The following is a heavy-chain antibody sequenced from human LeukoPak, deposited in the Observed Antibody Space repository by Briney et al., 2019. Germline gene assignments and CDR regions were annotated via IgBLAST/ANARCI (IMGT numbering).Heavy chain of an antibody. J-gene: IGHJ6*03. Sequence: PGGSLRLSCVASGFTFNSYSTHWVRQAPGKGLEWISYISSSSATIYYADSVKGRFTVSRDNAKNSVYLQMNSMRAEDTAVYNCARVRQSPQIQLYYYYMDFWGKGTTVTVSS. CDR3: ARVRQSPQIQLYYYYMDF. V-gene: IGHV3-48*04. CDR1: GFTFNSYS. CDR2: ISSSSATI. D-gene: IGHD5-18*01.